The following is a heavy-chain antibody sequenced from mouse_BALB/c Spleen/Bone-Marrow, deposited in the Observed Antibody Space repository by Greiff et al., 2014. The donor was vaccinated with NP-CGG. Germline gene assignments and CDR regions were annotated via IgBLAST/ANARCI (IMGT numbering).Heavy chain of an antibody. D-gene: IGHD2-4*01. V-gene: IGHV5-6-4*01. CDR3: SKDGGYDYSYYFDY. J-gene: IGHJ2*01. CDR2: ISSGGHDT. CDR1: GFTFSSYS. Sequence: KLQESGGGLVKPGGSLKLSCAASGFTFSSYSMSWVRRTPEKRLEWVATISSGGHDTYYPDSVKGRFTISRDNAKNTLYLQMSSLKSEDTAVYYCSKDGGYDYSYYFDYWGQGTTLTVSS.